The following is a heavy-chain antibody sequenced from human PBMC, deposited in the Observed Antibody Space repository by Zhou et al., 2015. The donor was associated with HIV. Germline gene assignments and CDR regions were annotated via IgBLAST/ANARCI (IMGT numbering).Heavy chain of an antibody. CDR2: IIPIFGTA. CDR1: GGTFSSYA. D-gene: IGHD2-15*01. Sequence: QVQLVQSGAEVKKPGSSVKVSCKASGGTFSSYAISWVRQAPGQGLEWMGGIIPIFGTANYAQKFQGRVTITADESTSTAYMELSSLRSEDTAVYYCARVRCSGGSCYSGYFDYWGQGTLVTVSS. CDR3: ARVRCSGGSCYSGYFDY. J-gene: IGHJ4*02. V-gene: IGHV1-69*01.